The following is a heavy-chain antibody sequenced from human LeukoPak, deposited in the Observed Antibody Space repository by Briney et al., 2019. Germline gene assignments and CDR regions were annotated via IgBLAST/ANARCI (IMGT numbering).Heavy chain of an antibody. Sequence: MPGRSLRLSCSASGFPFVNTWMTWVRQAPGKGLEWVGRIKSKHDGATTDYAAPVKGRFTISRDDSKNTLYLQMTSLNAEDSAVYFCATVIFVYSAFEIWGQGKVVTVSS. D-gene: IGHD3-16*02. J-gene: IGHJ3*02. CDR2: IKSKHDGATT. CDR1: GFPFVNTW. V-gene: IGHV3-15*01. CDR3: ATVIFVYSAFEI.